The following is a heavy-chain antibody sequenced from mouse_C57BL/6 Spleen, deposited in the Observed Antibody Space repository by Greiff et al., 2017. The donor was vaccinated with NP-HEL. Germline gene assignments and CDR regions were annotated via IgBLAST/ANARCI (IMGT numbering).Heavy chain of an antibody. CDR1: GFTFSSYT. V-gene: IGHV5-9*01. CDR2: ISGGGGNT. J-gene: IGHJ3*01. Sequence: DVQLVESGGGLVKPGGSLKLSCAASGFTFSSYTMSWVRQTPEKRLEWVATISGGGGNTYYPDSVKGRFTISRDNAKNTLYLQMSSLRSEDTALYYCAPLTTVVPFAYWGQGTLVTVSA. CDR3: APLTTVVPFAY. D-gene: IGHD1-1*01.